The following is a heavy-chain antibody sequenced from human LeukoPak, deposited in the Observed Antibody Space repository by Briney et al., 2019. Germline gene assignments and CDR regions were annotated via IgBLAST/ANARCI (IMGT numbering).Heavy chain of an antibody. V-gene: IGHV4-39*07. CDR1: GGSISSSSYY. Sequence: SETLSLTCTVSGGSISSSSYYWGWIRQPPGKGLEWIGSIYYSGSTYYNPSLKSRVTISVDTSKNQFSLQLNSVTPEDTAVYYCARTDGYNIDYWGQGTLVTVSS. CDR3: ARTDGYNIDY. D-gene: IGHD5-24*01. J-gene: IGHJ4*02. CDR2: IYYSGST.